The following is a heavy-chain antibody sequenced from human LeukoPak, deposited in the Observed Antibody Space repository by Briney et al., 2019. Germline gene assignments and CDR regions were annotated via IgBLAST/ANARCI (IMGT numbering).Heavy chain of an antibody. Sequence: GGSLRLSCAGSGFTFSDYSMNWVRQAPGKGLEWVSYISSSGSIMYYADSVKGRFTISRDNAKNSLYLQMNSLRDEDTAVYYCARDEGGVGHHFDYWGQGTLVTVSS. D-gene: IGHD1-26*01. V-gene: IGHV3-48*02. J-gene: IGHJ4*02. CDR3: ARDEGGVGHHFDY. CDR1: GFTFSDYS. CDR2: ISSSGSIM.